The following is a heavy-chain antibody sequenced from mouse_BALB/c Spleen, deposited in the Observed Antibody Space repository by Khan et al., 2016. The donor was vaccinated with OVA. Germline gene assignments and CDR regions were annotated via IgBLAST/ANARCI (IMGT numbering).Heavy chain of an antibody. Sequence: VQLKESGGDLVKPGGSLKLSCAASGFTFRNYGMSWVRQIPDKRLEWVATINSDGSYTYYPDSVKGRFTISRNNAKNTLYLEMSSLKSDDTAMYYWASHLTGSFAYWGQGTLVTVFA. CDR1: GFTFRNYG. V-gene: IGHV5-6*01. D-gene: IGHD4-1*01. CDR2: INSDGSYT. CDR3: ASHLTGSFAY. J-gene: IGHJ3*01.